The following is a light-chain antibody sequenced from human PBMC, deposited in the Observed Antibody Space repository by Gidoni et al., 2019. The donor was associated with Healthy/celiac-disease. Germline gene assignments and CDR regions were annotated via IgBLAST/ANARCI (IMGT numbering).Light chain of an antibody. CDR1: QSVSSY. CDR3: QQRSNWPLT. CDR2: DAS. V-gene: IGKV3-11*01. Sequence: DIAFTHSPATLSLSPGERATLSCRASQSVSSYLAWYQQKPGQAPRLLIYDASNSATGIPARFSGSGSGTDFTLTISSLEPEDFAVYYCQQRSNWPLTFGGGTKVEIK. J-gene: IGKJ4*02.